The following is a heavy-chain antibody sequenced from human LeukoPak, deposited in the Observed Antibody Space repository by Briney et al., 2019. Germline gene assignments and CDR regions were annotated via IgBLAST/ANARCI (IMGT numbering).Heavy chain of an antibody. D-gene: IGHD3-22*01. Sequence: GGSLRLSCAASGFIIRTYYMSWVRQVPGKGLEWVSVIYSGGTISYADSVKGRFNFSRDNLKEKLNHEMNSLGADDTAVYYCVRAVHHNFYSDSSGYYGDAFDVWGQGTVVTVSS. J-gene: IGHJ3*01. V-gene: IGHV3-53*01. CDR1: GFIIRTYY. CDR2: IYSGGTI. CDR3: VRAVHHNFYSDSSGYYGDAFDV.